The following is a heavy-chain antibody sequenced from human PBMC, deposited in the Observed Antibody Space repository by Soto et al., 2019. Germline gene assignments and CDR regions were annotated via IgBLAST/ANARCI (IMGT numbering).Heavy chain of an antibody. J-gene: IGHJ5*02. CDR3: AKDPGDMTTMTRGAFDR. D-gene: IGHD4-17*01. CDR2: ITSSGFST. CDR1: GSPFSSYA. V-gene: IGHV3-23*01. Sequence: GGSLRLSCAASGSPFSSYAMSWVRQAPGKGLEWVSVITSSGFSTYYADSVKGRFTISRDNSKNTLYLQMISLRAEDTAVYYCAKDPGDMTTMTRGAFDRWGQGTLVTVSS.